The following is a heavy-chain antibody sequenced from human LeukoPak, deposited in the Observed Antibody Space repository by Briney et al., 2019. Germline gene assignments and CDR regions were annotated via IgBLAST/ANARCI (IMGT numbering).Heavy chain of an antibody. CDR3: AGDPNGDYIGAFDM. V-gene: IGHV3-23*01. D-gene: IGHD4-17*01. CDR2: IRGGGTSE. CDR1: GFTFSAYA. J-gene: IGHJ3*02. Sequence: GGSLRLSCTASGFTFSAYAMMWVRQAPGKGPEWVSAIRGGGTSEFYADSVKGRFRISRDNSKDTLFLQMNSLRAEDTAVYYCAGDPNGDYIGAFDMWGPGTMVTVSS.